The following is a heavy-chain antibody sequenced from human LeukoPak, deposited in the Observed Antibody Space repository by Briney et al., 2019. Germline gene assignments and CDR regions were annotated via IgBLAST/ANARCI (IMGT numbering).Heavy chain of an antibody. CDR1: GFTFSDYY. V-gene: IGHV3-11*01. CDR3: AKDYIGTYFPHQPDS. J-gene: IGHJ4*02. CDR2: ISSSGTII. Sequence: GGSLRLSCAASGFTFSDYYMSWIRQAPGKGLEWLSYISSSGTIIYYADSVKGRFTISRDNAKNSLYLQMNSLRAEDTAVYYCAKDYIGTYFPHQPDSWGQGAVVFVSS. D-gene: IGHD1-26*01.